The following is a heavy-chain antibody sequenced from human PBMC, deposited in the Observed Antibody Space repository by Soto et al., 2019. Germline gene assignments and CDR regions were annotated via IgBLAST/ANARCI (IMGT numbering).Heavy chain of an antibody. J-gene: IGHJ4*02. V-gene: IGHV3-23*01. D-gene: IGHD4-17*01. CDR2: IIGPGDKS. CDR1: GFTFNNYG. CDR3: AKDRDYGDSYPFDG. Sequence: EVQLLEAGGGFVQPGGSLRLSCTASGFTFNNYGMSWVRQAPGKGLEWGPAIIGPGDKSYYADSVKGRFTISRDNSKNTLYLQLNNLRVDDMAIYYCAKDRDYGDSYPFDGWGQGTLVTVSS.